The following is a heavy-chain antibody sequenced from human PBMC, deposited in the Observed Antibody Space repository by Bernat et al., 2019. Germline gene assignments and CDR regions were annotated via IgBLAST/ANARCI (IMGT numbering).Heavy chain of an antibody. CDR3: AKDPASVWCSGGGDFDY. CDR1: GFTFSSYG. Sequence: QVQLVESGGGVVQPGRSLRLSCAASGFTFSSYGMHWVRQAPGKGLEWVAVISYDGSNKYYADSVKGRFTISRDNSKNTLYLQMNSLRAEDTAVYYCAKDPASVWCSGGGDFDYWGQGTLVTVSS. D-gene: IGHD2-15*01. CDR2: ISYDGSNK. V-gene: IGHV3-30*18. J-gene: IGHJ4*02.